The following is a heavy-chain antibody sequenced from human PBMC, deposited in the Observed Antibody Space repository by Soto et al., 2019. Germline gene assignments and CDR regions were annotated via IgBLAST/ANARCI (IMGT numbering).Heavy chain of an antibody. V-gene: IGHV1-18*01. CDR2: ISAYNGNT. CDR3: ARVRSVVPAAPGYYYYMDV. D-gene: IGHD2-2*01. CDR1: GYTFTSYG. Sequence: ASVKVSCKASGYTFTSYGISWVRQAPGQGLEWMGWISAYNGNTNYAQKLQGRVTMTTDTSTSTAYMELRSLRSDDTAVYYCARVRSVVPAAPGYYYYMDVWGKGTTVTVSS. J-gene: IGHJ6*03.